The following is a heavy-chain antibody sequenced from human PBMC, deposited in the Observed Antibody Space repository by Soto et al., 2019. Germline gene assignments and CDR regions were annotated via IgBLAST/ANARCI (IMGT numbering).Heavy chain of an antibody. CDR3: ARDGCSSTSCAQYYYYYGMDV. J-gene: IGHJ6*02. CDR1: GFTFSSYG. CDR2: IWYDGSNK. V-gene: IGHV3-33*01. D-gene: IGHD2-2*01. Sequence: GGSLRLSCAASGFTFSSYGMHWVRQAPGKGLEWVAVIWYDGSNKYYADSVKGRFTISRDNSKNTLYLQMNSLRAEDTAVYYCARDGCSSTSCAQYYYYYGMDVWGQGTTVTVSS.